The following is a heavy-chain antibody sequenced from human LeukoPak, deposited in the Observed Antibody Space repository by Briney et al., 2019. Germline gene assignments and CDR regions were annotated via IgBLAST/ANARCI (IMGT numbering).Heavy chain of an antibody. V-gene: IGHV4-61*05. CDR2: IYYSGST. D-gene: IGHD4-17*01. Sequence: SETLSLTCTVSGGSISSSSYYWSWIRQPPGKGLEWIGYIYYSGSTNYNPSLKSRVTISVDTSKNQFSLKLSSVTAADTAVYYCARHPPSGYGDYDYWGQGTLVTVSS. J-gene: IGHJ4*02. CDR1: GGSISSSSYY. CDR3: ARHPPSGYGDYDY.